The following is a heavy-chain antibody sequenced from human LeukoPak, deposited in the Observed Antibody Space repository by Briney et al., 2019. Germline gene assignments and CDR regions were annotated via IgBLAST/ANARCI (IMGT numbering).Heavy chain of an antibody. D-gene: IGHD2/OR15-2a*01. CDR2: ISWNSGNI. CDR3: AKDAYGGATFFYYMDV. J-gene: IGHJ6*03. V-gene: IGHV3-9*01. Sequence: GGSLRLSCAGSGFTFDDYAMHWVRQTPGKGLEWVSGISWNSGNIAYADFVGGRFTISRDNAKNSLSLQMSSLSDEDTAVYYCAKDAYGGATFFYYMDVWGKGTTVTVSS. CDR1: GFTFDDYA.